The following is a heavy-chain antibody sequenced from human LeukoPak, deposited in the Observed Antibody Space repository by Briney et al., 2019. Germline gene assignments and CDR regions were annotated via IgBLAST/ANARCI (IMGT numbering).Heavy chain of an antibody. CDR1: GGSISSSSYY. CDR3: VIFNMWGGDWGYYYMGV. D-gene: IGHD2-21*02. V-gene: IGHV4-39*01. J-gene: IGHJ6*03. Sequence: SETLSLTCTVSGGSISSSSYYWGWIRQPPGKGLEWIVSIYYSSITYYNPSLKSRVTISADTSKRQFSLKLSSLIAADTAFYYGVIFNMWGGDWGYYYMGVWGKGTTVTVSS. CDR2: IYYSSIT.